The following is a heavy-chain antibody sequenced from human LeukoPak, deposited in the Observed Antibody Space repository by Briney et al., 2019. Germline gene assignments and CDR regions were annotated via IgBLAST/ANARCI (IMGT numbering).Heavy chain of an antibody. V-gene: IGHV1-8*01. Sequence: PVASVKVSCKASGYTFTSYDINWVRQATGQGLEWMGWMNPNSGNTGYAQKFQGRVTMTRNTSISTAYMELCSLRSEDTAVYYCARSLERQWLRPPGYWGQGTLVTVSS. D-gene: IGHD6-19*01. CDR3: ARSLERQWLRPPGY. CDR1: GYTFTSYD. J-gene: IGHJ4*02. CDR2: MNPNSGNT.